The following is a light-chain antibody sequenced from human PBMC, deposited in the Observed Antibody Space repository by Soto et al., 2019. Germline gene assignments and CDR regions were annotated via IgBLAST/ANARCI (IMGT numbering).Light chain of an antibody. V-gene: IGKV3-20*01. CDR1: QSVSSSY. J-gene: IGKJ4*01. Sequence: EIVLTQSPGTLSLSPGERATLSCRASQSVSSSYFAWYQQKPRQAPRQLIYGASSRATGIPDRFSGSGSGTDFTLTITRLEPEDFAVYYCQHYRTSFGGGTRVEIK. CDR3: QHYRTS. CDR2: GAS.